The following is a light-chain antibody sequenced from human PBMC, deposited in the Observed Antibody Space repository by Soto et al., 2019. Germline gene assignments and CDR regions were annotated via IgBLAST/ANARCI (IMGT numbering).Light chain of an antibody. CDR3: QQYNNWPPVT. CDR2: GAS. J-gene: IGKJ4*01. V-gene: IGKV3-15*01. CDR1: QSVSSN. Sequence: EIVMTQSPATLYVSPGESATLSCRASQSVSSNLACYQQKPGQAPRLLIYGASTRATGIPARFSGSGSGTESTLTISSRQSEDFAVYYCQQYNNWPPVTFGGGTKVEIK.